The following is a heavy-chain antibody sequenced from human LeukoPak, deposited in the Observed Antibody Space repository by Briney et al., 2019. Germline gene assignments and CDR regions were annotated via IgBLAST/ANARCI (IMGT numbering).Heavy chain of an antibody. J-gene: IGHJ4*02. D-gene: IGHD1-1*01. CDR1: GFTFSTYA. Sequence: GGSLRLSCAASGFTFSTYAVNWVRQAPGKGLEWVSSISDSGGRTYYADSVKGRFTISRDNSKNTLYLQMNSLRAEDTAVYYCAKDGTGAYFDYWGQGTLVTVSS. CDR2: ISDSGGRT. CDR3: AKDGTGAYFDY. V-gene: IGHV3-23*01.